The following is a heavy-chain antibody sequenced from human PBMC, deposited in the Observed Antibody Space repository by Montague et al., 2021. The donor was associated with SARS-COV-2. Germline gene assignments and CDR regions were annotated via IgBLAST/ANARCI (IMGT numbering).Heavy chain of an antibody. J-gene: IGHJ4*02. D-gene: IGHD3-3*01. V-gene: IGHV4-34*01. CDR1: GGSFSGYY. CDR2: INHSGST. Sequence: SETLSLTCAVYGGSFSGYYWSWIRQPPGKGLEWIGEINHSGSTNYNPSLKSRVTISVDTSKNQFSLKLSSVTAADTAVYYCARGSSFVTIFGVVITDPLFDYWGREPWSPSPQ. CDR3: ARGSSFVTIFGVVITDPLFDY.